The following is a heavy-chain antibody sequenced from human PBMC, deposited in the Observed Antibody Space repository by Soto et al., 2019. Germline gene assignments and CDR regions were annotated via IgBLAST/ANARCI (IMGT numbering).Heavy chain of an antibody. Sequence: QVQLEQSGPEVKRPGTSVKVSCKASGGAFGRYSVSWVRQAPGQGLEWIGGVIRVFNTSNYSLKFQGRVAISADESTCTVFMELRSLRSEDTALYYCARGDEMTAVTIFEYWGQGTLVTVSS. CDR2: VIRVFNTS. CDR1: GGAFGRYS. V-gene: IGHV1-69*01. J-gene: IGHJ4*02. CDR3: ARGDEMTAVTIFEY. D-gene: IGHD4-17*01.